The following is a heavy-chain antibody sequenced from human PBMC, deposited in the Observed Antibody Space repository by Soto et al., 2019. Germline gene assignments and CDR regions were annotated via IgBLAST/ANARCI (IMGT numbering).Heavy chain of an antibody. V-gene: IGHV1-2*02. CDR3: ARDVRFSAGNRFDR. D-gene: IGHD6-13*01. CDR1: GYNFTDYY. Sequence: QVQMVQSGAEVKKPGASAKVSCKASGYNFTDYYIHWVRQAPGQGLQWMGWINPNSGGTHFEPKSRGRVTVTRDTSITTSYMELSRLISDDTAVYFCARDVRFSAGNRFDRWGQGTLVIVSS. CDR2: INPNSGGT. J-gene: IGHJ5*02.